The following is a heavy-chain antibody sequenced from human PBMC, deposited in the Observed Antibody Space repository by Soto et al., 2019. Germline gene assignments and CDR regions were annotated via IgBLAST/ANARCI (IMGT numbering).Heavy chain of an antibody. CDR2: IKQDESEK. D-gene: IGHD2-21*01. J-gene: IGHJ4*02. V-gene: IGHV3-7*01. Sequence: EVQLVESGGGLVQPGGSLRLSCAASGFTFSSYWMSWVRQAPGKGLEWVANIKQDESEKDYVDSVKGRFTISRDNAKKSLYLEMNSLRAEDTAVYYCARGDRFQGRVYYLDFWGQGTLVTVSS. CDR3: ARGDRFQGRVYYLDF. CDR1: GFTFSSYW.